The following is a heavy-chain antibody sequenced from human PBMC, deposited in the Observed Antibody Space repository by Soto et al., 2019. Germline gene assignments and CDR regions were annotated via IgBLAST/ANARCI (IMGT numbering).Heavy chain of an antibody. CDR1: GFTFSSYS. V-gene: IGHV3-21*01. CDR2: ISSSSSYI. CDR3: ARDGYYGSGSYSIDGYFDY. D-gene: IGHD3-10*01. J-gene: IGHJ4*02. Sequence: GGSLRLSCAASGFTFSSYSMNWVRQAPGKGLEWVSSISSSSSYIYYADSVKGRFTISRDNAKNSLYLQMNSLRAEDTAVYYCARDGYYGSGSYSIDGYFDYWGQGTLVTVSS.